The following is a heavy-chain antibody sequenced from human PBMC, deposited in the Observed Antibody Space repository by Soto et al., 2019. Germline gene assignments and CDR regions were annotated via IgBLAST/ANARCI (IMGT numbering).Heavy chain of an antibody. D-gene: IGHD6-6*01. CDR1: GGSFSAYY. CDR3: ARSMYSTSAQLYYGMDV. CDR2: INHSGGT. J-gene: IGHJ6*02. V-gene: IGHV4-34*01. Sequence: SETLSLTCAVYGGSFSAYYWSWIRQPPGKGLEWIGEINHSGGTSYNPSLKSRVTISVDTSKNQLSLKLSSATAADTAVYYCARSMYSTSAQLYYGMDVWGQGTTVTVSS.